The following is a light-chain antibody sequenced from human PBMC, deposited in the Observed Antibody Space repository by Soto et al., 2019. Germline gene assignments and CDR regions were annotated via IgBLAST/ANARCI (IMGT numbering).Light chain of an antibody. CDR2: DAS. CDR1: QSVSSY. V-gene: IGKV3-11*01. CDR3: QQRSNWLT. J-gene: IGKJ4*01. Sequence: EIVLTQSPATRSLSPGERATLSCRASQSVSSYLAWYQQKPGQAPRLLIYDASSRATGIPARFSGIGSGTDFTLTISSLEPEDFAVYYCQQRSNWLTFGGGTKVEIK.